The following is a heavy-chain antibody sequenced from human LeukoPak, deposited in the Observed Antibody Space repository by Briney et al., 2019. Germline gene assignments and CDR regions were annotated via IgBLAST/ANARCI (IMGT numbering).Heavy chain of an antibody. V-gene: IGHV1-69*13. CDR1: GGTFSSYA. D-gene: IGHD5-18*01. CDR2: IIPIFGTA. CDR3: ARGSYGYYYYYYMDV. J-gene: IGHJ6*03. Sequence: ASVKVSCKASGGTFSSYAISWVRQAPGQGLEWMGGIIPIFGTANYAQKFQGRVTITADESTSTANMELSSLRSEDTAVYYCARGSYGYYYYYYMDVWGKGTTVTVSS.